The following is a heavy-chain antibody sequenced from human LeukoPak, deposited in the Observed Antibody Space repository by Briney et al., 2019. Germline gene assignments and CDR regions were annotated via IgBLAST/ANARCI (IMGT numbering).Heavy chain of an antibody. Sequence: SETLSLTCRVSGGSISSYYWNWIWQPTGKGLEWIGYVYYSGSANYNPSLKSRVTISVDTSKNQFSLKLSSVTAADTAVYYCARGVDYGVYDPLKPFFDYWGQGTLVTVSS. V-gene: IGHV4-59*08. J-gene: IGHJ4*02. CDR2: VYYSGSA. CDR1: GGSISSYY. CDR3: ARGVDYGVYDPLKPFFDY. D-gene: IGHD4-17*01.